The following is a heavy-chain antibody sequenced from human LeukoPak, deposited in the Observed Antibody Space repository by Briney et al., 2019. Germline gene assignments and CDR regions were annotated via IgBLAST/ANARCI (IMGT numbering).Heavy chain of an antibody. Sequence: GGSLRLSCAASGFTFSNYAMNWVRQAPGKGLEWVSAISGSGGSTYYADSVKGRFTISRDNSKNTLYLQMNSLRAEDTAVYYCAKRDFDDYFDYWGQETLVTVSS. D-gene: IGHD3-9*01. CDR2: ISGSGGST. CDR1: GFTFSNYA. CDR3: AKRDFDDYFDY. J-gene: IGHJ4*02. V-gene: IGHV3-23*01.